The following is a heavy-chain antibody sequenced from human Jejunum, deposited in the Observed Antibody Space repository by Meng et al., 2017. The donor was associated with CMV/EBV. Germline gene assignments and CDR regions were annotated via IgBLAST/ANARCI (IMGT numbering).Heavy chain of an antibody. CDR3: ARRNNWVDP. J-gene: IGHJ5*02. V-gene: IGHV5-51*01. CDR1: GYTLGKYW. Sequence: SCKGFGYTLGKYWIGWVRQMPGKGLEWMGSSYPGDSDTRYSPSFQGQVTISADKSISTAYLQWSSLKASDTVMYYCARRNNWVDPWGQGTLVTVSS. CDR2: SYPGDSDT.